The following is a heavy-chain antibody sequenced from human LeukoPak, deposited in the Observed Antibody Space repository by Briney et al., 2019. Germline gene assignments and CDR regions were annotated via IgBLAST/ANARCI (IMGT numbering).Heavy chain of an antibody. CDR3: GTSVRGY. CDR1: GFTLSSYG. V-gene: IGHV3-33*01. CDR2: IWYDGSNK. Sequence: PGGSLTLSCAGSGFTLSSYGMHWVRQAPGKGLEWVAVIWYDGSNKYYGDSVKGRFTISRDNSKNTLFLQMDSLRAEDTAVYYCGTSVRGYWGQGTLVTVSS. J-gene: IGHJ4*02. D-gene: IGHD3-10*01.